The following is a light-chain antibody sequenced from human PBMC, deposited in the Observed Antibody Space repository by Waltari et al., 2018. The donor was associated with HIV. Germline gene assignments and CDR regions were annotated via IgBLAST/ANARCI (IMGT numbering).Light chain of an antibody. CDR1: SSDVGGYDS. Sequence: QSALTQPASVSGSPGQPITISCTGTSSDVGGYDSVAWYQQHPGKAPKLIIYDVSNRPSGGPYRFSGSKSGNTASLTISGLQAEDEADYYCKSKTSSSTPCVFGTGTKVTVL. CDR2: DVS. CDR3: KSKTSSSTPCV. V-gene: IGLV2-14*03. J-gene: IGLJ1*01.